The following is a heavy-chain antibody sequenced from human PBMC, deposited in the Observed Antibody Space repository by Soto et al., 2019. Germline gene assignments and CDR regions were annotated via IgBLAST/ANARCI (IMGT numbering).Heavy chain of an antibody. D-gene: IGHD1-26*01. Sequence: ASVKVSCKASEYTFTNYYMHWVRQAPGQGLEWMGIINPNGGSTNYAQKFQGRVTMTRDTSTSTVYMELSSLRSEDTAVYYCARALFGGSNYSLYDYWGQGTLVTVSS. V-gene: IGHV1-46*01. CDR1: EYTFTNYY. J-gene: IGHJ4*02. CDR3: ARALFGGSNYSLYDY. CDR2: INPNGGST.